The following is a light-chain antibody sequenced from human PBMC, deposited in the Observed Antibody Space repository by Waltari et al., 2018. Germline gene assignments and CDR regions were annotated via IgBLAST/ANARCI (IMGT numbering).Light chain of an antibody. J-gene: IGKJ1*01. Sequence: DIVMTQSPASLAVPLGERATIHCQPSQSVLYSSNKKNHLAWYQQKPGQPPKLLIHWASTRESGVPDRFSGSGSGTDFTLTISSLRAEDVAVYYCQQYYSTPWTFGQGTKVEIK. CDR2: WAS. CDR1: QSVLYSSNKKNH. V-gene: IGKV4-1*01. CDR3: QQYYSTPWT.